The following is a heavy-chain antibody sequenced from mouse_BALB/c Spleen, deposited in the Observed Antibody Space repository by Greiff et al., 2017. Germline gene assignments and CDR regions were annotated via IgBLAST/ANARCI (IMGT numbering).Heavy chain of an antibody. D-gene: IGHD2-12*01. CDR2: IWAGGST. V-gene: IGHV2-9*02. J-gene: IGHJ4*01. Sequence: QVQLQQSGPGLVAPSQSLSITCTVSGFSLTSYGVHWVRQPPGKGLEWLGVIWAGGSTNYNSALMSRLSISKDNSKSQVFLKMNSLQTDDTAMYYCARDHMPTTGAMDYWGQGTSVTVSS. CDR1: GFSLTSYG. CDR3: ARDHMPTTGAMDY.